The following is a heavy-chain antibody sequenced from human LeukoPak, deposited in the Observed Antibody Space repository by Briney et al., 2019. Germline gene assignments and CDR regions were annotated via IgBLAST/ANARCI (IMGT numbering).Heavy chain of an antibody. CDR3: ARQMAFLEWLPQLANYFDP. CDR2: AYYSGNT. Sequence: PSETLSLTCTVSGGSISSSSYYWAWIRHPPGKGLEWIGSAYYSGNTHNNPSLGSRVTISVDSSNNHFSLRLTSVSAADTAVYYCARQMAFLEWLPQLANYFDPWGQGTLVTVSS. V-gene: IGHV4-39*01. CDR1: GGSISSSSYY. J-gene: IGHJ5*02. D-gene: IGHD3-3*01.